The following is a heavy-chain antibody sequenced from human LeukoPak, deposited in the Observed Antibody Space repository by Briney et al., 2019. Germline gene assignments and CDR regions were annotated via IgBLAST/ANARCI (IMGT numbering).Heavy chain of an antibody. J-gene: IGHJ5*01. D-gene: IGHD2-2*01. CDR2: FYYSGIT. CDR3: ASSPRLTTSWFLFDS. CDR1: GDSFSNYY. V-gene: IGHV4-59*08. Sequence: SETLSLTCSVSGDSFSNYYWTWIRQPPGKGLEWIGYFYYSGITNYNPSLKTRLHLSVDTSKNRFSLKLSSVTAADTAVYYCASSPRLTTSWFLFDSSGHGTLVTVSS.